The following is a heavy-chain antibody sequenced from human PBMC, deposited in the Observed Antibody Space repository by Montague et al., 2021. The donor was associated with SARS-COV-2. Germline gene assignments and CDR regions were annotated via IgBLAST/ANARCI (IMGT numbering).Heavy chain of an antibody. CDR3: ARAIQSHPLVVVIAIPRPFDYFDH. Sequence: SETLSLTCAVYGGPFSGDGSFSGYYWTWIRQTPGKGLEWIGEINHTGSSNYNPSFKSRVIMSVDTSKNQFSLKLSSVTAADTAVHYCARAIQSHPLVVVIAIPRPFDYFDHWGQGTLVTVSS. V-gene: IGHV4-34*01. CDR1: GGPFSGDGSFSGYY. D-gene: IGHD2-21*01. J-gene: IGHJ4*02. CDR2: INHTGSS.